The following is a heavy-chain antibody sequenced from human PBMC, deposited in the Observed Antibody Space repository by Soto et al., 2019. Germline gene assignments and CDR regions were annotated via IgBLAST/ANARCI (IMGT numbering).Heavy chain of an antibody. V-gene: IGHV4-34*01. CDR2: INHSGIT. CDR3: ARGRFERLLLGYGVDV. Sequence: SETLCLTCAVYGGSFSDYYGTWIRQSPGKGLEWIGEINHSGITYYNPSLKSRVTISVDTSKNQFSLKLRSVTAADTAVYYSARGRFERLLLGYGVDVWGQGTTVTVSS. CDR1: GGSFSDYY. J-gene: IGHJ6*02. D-gene: IGHD3-22*01.